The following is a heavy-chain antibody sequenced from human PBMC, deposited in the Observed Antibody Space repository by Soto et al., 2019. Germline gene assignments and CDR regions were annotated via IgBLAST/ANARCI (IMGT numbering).Heavy chain of an antibody. J-gene: IGHJ5*02. CDR1: GGSISSGGYY. CDR2: IYYSGST. D-gene: IGHD2-2*02. CDR3: ARLIYCSSTSCYNYWFDP. Sequence: SETLSLTCTVSGGSISSGGYYWSWIRHHPGKGLEWIGYIYYSGSTYYNPSLKSRVTISVDTSKNQFSLKLSSVTAADTAVYYCARLIYCSSTSCYNYWFDPWGQGTLVTVSS. V-gene: IGHV4-31*03.